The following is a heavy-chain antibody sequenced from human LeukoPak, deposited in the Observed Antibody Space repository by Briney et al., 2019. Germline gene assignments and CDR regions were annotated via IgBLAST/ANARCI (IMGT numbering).Heavy chain of an antibody. J-gene: IGHJ4*02. Sequence: AGPLRLSPVAPGFTPTDYWMTSLSPAPGNGLQWVSNINLDKREKYYVDSGKGPFTISRDNANISLFLQMNSLRADGTGVYHCARDPDRRFDYWRQGPLVTVSS. CDR3: ARDPDRRFDY. CDR1: GFTPTDYW. CDR2: INLDKREK. V-gene: IGHV3-7*01.